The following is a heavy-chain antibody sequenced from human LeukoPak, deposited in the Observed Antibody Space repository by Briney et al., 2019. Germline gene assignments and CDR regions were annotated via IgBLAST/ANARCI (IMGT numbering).Heavy chain of an antibody. J-gene: IGHJ4*02. CDR3: ARGRGHFDD. Sequence: GGPLRLSCAASGFALRAYWMPGGRKAPGKGLGWVSRINPDGIITTYADSVKGRFTISRDTAKNTLYLQMNSLRAEDTAVYYCARGRGHFDDWGQGTLVTGSS. D-gene: IGHD3-10*01. CDR2: INPDGIIT. CDR1: GFALRAYW. V-gene: IGHV3-74*01.